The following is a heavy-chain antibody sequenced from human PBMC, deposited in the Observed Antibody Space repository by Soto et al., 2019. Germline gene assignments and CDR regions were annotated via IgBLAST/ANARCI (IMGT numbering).Heavy chain of an antibody. CDR3: ASSTVTTGAFDI. CDR1: GYTFTGYY. V-gene: IGHV1-2*02. Sequence: ASVKVSCKASGYTFTGYYMHWVRQAPGQGLEWMGWINPNSGGTNYAQKFQGRVIMTRDTSISTAYMELSRLRSDDTAVYYCASSTVTTGAFDIWGQGTMVTVSS. J-gene: IGHJ3*02. D-gene: IGHD4-17*01. CDR2: INPNSGGT.